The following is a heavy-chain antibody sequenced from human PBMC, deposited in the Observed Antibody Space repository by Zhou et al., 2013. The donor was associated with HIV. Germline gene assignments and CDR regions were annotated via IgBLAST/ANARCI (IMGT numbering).Heavy chain of an antibody. D-gene: IGHD3-10*01. Sequence: QVQLVQSGADVKKPGASVKVSCKASGYIFTDYGFSWVRQAPGQGLEWMGWINPNSGKGYYAQRFQGRVTMSRNISTTTAHMELSSLTSEDTAVYYCGRRGSWGDRTTIIRGGVDVWGQGTTVSVSS. CDR3: GRRGSWGDRTTIIRGGVDV. J-gene: IGHJ6*02. CDR1: GYIFTDYG. CDR2: INPNSGKG. V-gene: IGHV1-8*02.